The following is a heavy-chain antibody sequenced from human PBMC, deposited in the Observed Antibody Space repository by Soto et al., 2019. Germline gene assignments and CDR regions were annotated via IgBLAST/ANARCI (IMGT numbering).Heavy chain of an antibody. V-gene: IGHV1-18*01. J-gene: IGHJ4*02. CDR2: ISGHNGST. D-gene: IGHD3-3*01. CDR3: ARDKLMTIFAVLMGVFDL. CDR1: GYTFTNLG. Sequence: QVQLVQSGSEVKKPGASVKVSCKASGYTFTNLGISRLRQAPGQGLEWMGWISGHNGSTVYAQKVRGRLTMTTDISTNTAYMELKSLRSDDTAVYYCARDKLMTIFAVLMGVFDLWGQGTLVTVSS.